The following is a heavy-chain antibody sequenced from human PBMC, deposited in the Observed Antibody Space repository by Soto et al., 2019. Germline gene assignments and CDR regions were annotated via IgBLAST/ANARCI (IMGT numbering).Heavy chain of an antibody. CDR2: ISWNSGSI. CDR1: GFTFDDYA. Sequence: GGSLRLSCAASGFTFDDYAMHWVRQAPGKGLEWVSGISWNSGSIGYADSVKGRFTISRDNAKNSLYLQMNSLRAEDTALYYCAKAHYYDSSGEYYFDYWGQGTLVTVSS. J-gene: IGHJ4*02. CDR3: AKAHYYDSSGEYYFDY. D-gene: IGHD3-22*01. V-gene: IGHV3-9*01.